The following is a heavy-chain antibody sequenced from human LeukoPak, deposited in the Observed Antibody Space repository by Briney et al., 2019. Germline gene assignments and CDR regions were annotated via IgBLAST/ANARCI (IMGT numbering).Heavy chain of an antibody. D-gene: IGHD4-17*01. CDR3: ARGGIDGDYAYYFDY. Sequence: SETLSLTCAVYGGSFSGYYWSWIRQPPGKGLEWIGYIYYSGSTNYNPSLKSRVTISVDTSKNQFSLKLSSVTAADTAVYYCARGGIDGDYAYYFDYWGQGTLVTVSS. J-gene: IGHJ4*02. CDR2: IYYSGST. CDR1: GGSFSGYY. V-gene: IGHV4-59*01.